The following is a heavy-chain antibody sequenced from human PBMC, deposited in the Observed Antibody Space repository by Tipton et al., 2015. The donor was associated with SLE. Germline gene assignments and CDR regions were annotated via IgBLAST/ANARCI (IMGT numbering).Heavy chain of an antibody. CDR2: INSSSSYI. J-gene: IGHJ6*02. D-gene: IGHD3-10*01. V-gene: IGHV3-21*03. Sequence: GSLRLSCAASGFTFSSYSMNWVRQAPGKGLEWVSSINSSSSYIYYADSVKGRFTISRDNAKNSLYLQMNGLRAEDTAVYYCARDRGVSYYSYGMDVWGQGTTVTVSS. CDR1: GFTFSSYS. CDR3: ARDRGVSYYSYGMDV.